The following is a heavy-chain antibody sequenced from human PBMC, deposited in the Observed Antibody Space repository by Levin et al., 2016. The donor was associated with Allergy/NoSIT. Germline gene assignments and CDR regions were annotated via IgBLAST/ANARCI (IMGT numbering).Heavy chain of an antibody. CDR3: ARRRRGVFDY. V-gene: IGHV3-13*01. Sequence: GESLKISCAASGFTFSVYDMHWVRQLTGKGLEWVAVIGIADETHYAGSVKGRFSISRENAKNSFHLQMNSLRAGDTAVYYCARRRRGVFDYWGRGTLVTVSS. D-gene: IGHD2-8*01. CDR1: GFTFSVYD. J-gene: IGHJ4*02. CDR2: IGIADET.